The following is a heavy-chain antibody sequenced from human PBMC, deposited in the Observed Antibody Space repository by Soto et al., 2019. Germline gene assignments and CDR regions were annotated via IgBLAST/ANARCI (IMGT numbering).Heavy chain of an antibody. J-gene: IGHJ4*02. CDR2: INPSGGST. V-gene: IGHV1-46*01. CDR3: ARTSNGQGGSYYVLDY. D-gene: IGHD1-26*01. Sequence: ASVKVSCKASGYTFTSYYMHWVRQAPGQGLEWMGIINPSGGSTSYAQKFQGRVTTTRDTSTSTVYMELSSLRSEDTAVYYCARTSNGQGGSYYVLDYWGQGTLVTVSS. CDR1: GYTFTSYY.